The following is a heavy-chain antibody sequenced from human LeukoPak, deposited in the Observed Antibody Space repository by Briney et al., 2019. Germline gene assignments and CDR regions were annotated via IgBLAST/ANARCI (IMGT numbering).Heavy chain of an antibody. CDR2: IKQAGTEN. V-gene: IGHV3-7*01. Sequence: GGSLRLSCAATGFTFSDYYINWIRQAPGKGLEWVANIKQAGTENSYVDSVKGRFTISRDNAKNSLYLQINSLRAEDTAVYYCARESAYDSSGYLPPNFDYWGQGTLVTVSS. CDR1: GFTFSDYY. J-gene: IGHJ4*02. CDR3: ARESAYDSSGYLPPNFDY. D-gene: IGHD3-22*01.